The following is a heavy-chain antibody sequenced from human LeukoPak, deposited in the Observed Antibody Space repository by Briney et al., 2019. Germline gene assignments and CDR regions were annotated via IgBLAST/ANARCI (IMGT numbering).Heavy chain of an antibody. CDR2: ISSSGSTI. Sequence: PGGSLRLSCATSGFTFSDYYMSWIRQAPGKGLEWVSYISSSGSTIYYADSVKGRFTISRDNAKNSLYLQMNSLRAEDTAVYYCARGPEAVAGDFYYHYYYMDVWGKGTTVTISS. D-gene: IGHD6-19*01. J-gene: IGHJ6*03. CDR1: GFTFSDYY. V-gene: IGHV3-11*04. CDR3: ARGPEAVAGDFYYHYYYMDV.